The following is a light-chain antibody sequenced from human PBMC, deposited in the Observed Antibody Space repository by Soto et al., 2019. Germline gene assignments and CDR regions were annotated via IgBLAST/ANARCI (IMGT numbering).Light chain of an antibody. CDR3: QQYYSTPGT. V-gene: IGKV4-1*01. CDR2: WAS. Sequence: DIVMTQSPDSLAVSLGERATINCKSSQSVLYSSNNKNYLAWYQQKPGQPPKLLIYWASTRESGVPDRFSGSGSGTDFTLTISSLQAEDVAVYYCQQYYSTPGTFXQGTK. CDR1: QSVLYSSNNKNY. J-gene: IGKJ1*01.